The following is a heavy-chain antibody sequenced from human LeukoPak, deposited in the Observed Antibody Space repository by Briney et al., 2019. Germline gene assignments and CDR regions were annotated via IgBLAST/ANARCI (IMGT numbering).Heavy chain of an antibody. D-gene: IGHD4-17*01. CDR1: GGTFSSYA. J-gene: IGHJ4*02. CDR2: IIPIFGTA. V-gene: IGHV1-69*05. Sequence: GASVKVSCKASGGTFSSYAISWVRQAPGQGLEWMGRIIPIFGTANYAQKFQGRVTITTDESTSTAYMELSSLRYEDTAVYYCATLMTVPPGHFDFWGQGTLVTVSS. CDR3: ATLMTVPPGHFDF.